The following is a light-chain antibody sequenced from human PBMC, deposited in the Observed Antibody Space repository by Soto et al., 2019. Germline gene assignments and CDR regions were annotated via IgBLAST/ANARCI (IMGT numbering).Light chain of an antibody. CDR1: QSISSSY. Sequence: TQSPATLSVAPGERATLSFRASQSISSSYLAWYQQKPGQAPRLLIYGACSRATGIPDRFSGGGSGTDFTLTISSLQPEDFAVYYCQQYNSSPRTFGQGTKVDI. V-gene: IGKV3-20*01. J-gene: IGKJ1*01. CDR2: GAC. CDR3: QQYNSSPRT.